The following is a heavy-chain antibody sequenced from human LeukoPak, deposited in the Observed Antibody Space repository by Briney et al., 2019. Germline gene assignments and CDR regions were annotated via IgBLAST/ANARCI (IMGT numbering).Heavy chain of an antibody. D-gene: IGHD6-19*01. V-gene: IGHV1-46*01. CDR3: ARVVGSGWYWIDP. CDR2: INPRSGNT. Sequence: ASVKVSCKASGYTFSNYYMHWVRQAPGQGLEWMGIINPRSGNTTYAQKFQGRVTMTRDTPTSTLYMELSNLRSEDTAVYYCARVVGSGWYWIDPWGQGTLVIVSS. CDR1: GYTFSNYY. J-gene: IGHJ5*02.